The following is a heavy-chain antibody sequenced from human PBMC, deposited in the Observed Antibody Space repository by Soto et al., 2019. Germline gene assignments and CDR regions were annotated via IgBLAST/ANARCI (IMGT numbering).Heavy chain of an antibody. CDR1: GLTFGSYA. J-gene: IGHJ6*01. CDR2: ISYDASNK. CDR3: ASPTAYSSSSFDDHYGMNF. Sequence: PGGSLRLSCVASGLTFGSYAVHWVRQAPGKGLERVEVISYDASNKYKAGSVNGRFTNAGYNSKNALYLKMSSLRAEDTAAYPCASPTAYSSSSFDDHYGMNFW. D-gene: IGHD6-13*01. V-gene: IGHV3-30-3*01.